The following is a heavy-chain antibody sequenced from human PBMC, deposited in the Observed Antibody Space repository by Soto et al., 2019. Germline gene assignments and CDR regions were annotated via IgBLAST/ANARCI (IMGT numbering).Heavy chain of an antibody. J-gene: IGHJ3*02. CDR2: IIPIFGTA. D-gene: IGHD3-22*01. CDR3: AREIYDSSGSNAFDI. V-gene: IGHV1-69*13. Sequence: SVKVSCKASGGTFSSYAISWVRQAPGQGLEWMGGIIPIFGTANYAQKFQGRVTITADESTSTAYMELSSLRSEDTAVYYCAREIYDSSGSNAFDIWGQGTMVTVSS. CDR1: GGTFSSYA.